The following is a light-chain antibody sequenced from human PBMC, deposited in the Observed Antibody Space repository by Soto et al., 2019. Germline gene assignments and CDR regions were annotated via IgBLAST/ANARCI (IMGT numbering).Light chain of an antibody. Sequence: EIVLTQSPGTRSLSPGERATLSGRASQSVSSNYLAWYHQKPGQAPRLLIYGASTRATGIPDRFSGRGSGTDFALTISRLEPEDSAVYYCQQYGSSPTWTFGQGTKVDIK. CDR1: QSVSSNY. J-gene: IGKJ1*01. CDR3: QQYGSSPTWT. CDR2: GAS. V-gene: IGKV3-20*01.